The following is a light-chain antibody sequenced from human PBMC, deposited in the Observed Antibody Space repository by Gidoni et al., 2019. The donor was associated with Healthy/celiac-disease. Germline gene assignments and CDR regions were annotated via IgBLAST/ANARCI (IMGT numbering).Light chain of an antibody. CDR1: SSDFGGYDY. J-gene: IGLJ2*01. CDR3: CSYTGPSVV. Sequence: QSALTQPRSVSGSPGQSVTISCTGTSSDFGGYDYVSWYQQYPGKVPRVMIYDVSKRPSGVPDRFSGSKSANTASLTISGLQAEDEADYYCCSYTGPSVVFGGGTKLTVL. CDR2: DVS. V-gene: IGLV2-11*01.